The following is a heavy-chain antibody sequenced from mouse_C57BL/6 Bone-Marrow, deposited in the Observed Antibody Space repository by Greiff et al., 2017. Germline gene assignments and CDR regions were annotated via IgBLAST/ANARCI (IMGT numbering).Heavy chain of an antibody. J-gene: IGHJ4*01. V-gene: IGHV3-6*01. CDR3: ARVGLPYAMDC. CDR1: GYSITSGYY. CDR2: ISYDGSN. Sequence: ESGPGLVKPSQSLSLTCSVSGYSITSGYYWNLIRQFPGNQLEWVGYISYDGSNNYNPSLKNRISLTRDTANNQFFLQLNSVTTEDTATYYCARVGLPYAMDCWDQGTSVSVSS. D-gene: IGHD2-2*01.